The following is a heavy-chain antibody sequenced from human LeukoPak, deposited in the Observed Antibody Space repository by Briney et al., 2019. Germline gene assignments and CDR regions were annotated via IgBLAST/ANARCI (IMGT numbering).Heavy chain of an antibody. Sequence: GASMKVSCKASGYTFTGYYMHWVRQAPGPGLEWMGWINPNSGDTNYAQKFQGRVTLTRDTSISTAYMELSGLRSDDMAVYYCARDGGLDHWGQGTLVTVSS. CDR2: INPNSGDT. V-gene: IGHV1-2*02. D-gene: IGHD4-23*01. CDR1: GYTFTGYY. CDR3: ARDGGLDH. J-gene: IGHJ4*02.